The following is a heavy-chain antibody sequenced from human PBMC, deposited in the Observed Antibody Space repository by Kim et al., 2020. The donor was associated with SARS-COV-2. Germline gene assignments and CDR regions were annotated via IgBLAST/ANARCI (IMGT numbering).Heavy chain of an antibody. Sequence: SETLSLTCTVSGGSISSYYWSWIRQPPGKGLEWIGYIYYSGSTNYNPSLKSRVTISVDTSKNQFSLKLSSVTAADTAVYYCARVDVSYYDFWSGYYNKGYYYGIDVWGQGTTVTVSS. CDR2: IYYSGST. J-gene: IGHJ6*02. V-gene: IGHV4-59*01. CDR3: ARVDVSYYDFWSGYYNKGYYYGIDV. D-gene: IGHD3-3*01. CDR1: GGSISSYY.